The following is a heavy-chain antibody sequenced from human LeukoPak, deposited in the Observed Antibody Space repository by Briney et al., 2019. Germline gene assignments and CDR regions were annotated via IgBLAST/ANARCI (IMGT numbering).Heavy chain of an antibody. CDR2: INNRGSI. Sequence: PSETLSLTCAVSGGSFSFYFCHWIRQSPGKGLEWIGEINNRGSIQYNPSLRSRVTISLDTSRNHFSLKLASVTAADTAVYFCARDSHSGFEWGQGTPVTVSS. CDR3: ARDSHSGFE. J-gene: IGHJ4*02. D-gene: IGHD3-10*01. CDR1: GGSFSFYF. V-gene: IGHV4-34*01.